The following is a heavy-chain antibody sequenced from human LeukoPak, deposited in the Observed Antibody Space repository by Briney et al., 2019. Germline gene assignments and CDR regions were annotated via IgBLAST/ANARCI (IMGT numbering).Heavy chain of an antibody. Sequence: PGGSLRLSCVVSELTVRTNYISWVRQAPGKGLEWVSLIYSGGDTYYADSVKGRFTNSRDNSKNTVYLQMDNLRSADTAVYYCALNPPSGHFYMDVWGKGTAVTVSS. CDR2: IYSGGDT. CDR3: ALNPPSGHFYMDV. CDR1: ELTVRTNY. D-gene: IGHD1-14*01. J-gene: IGHJ6*03. V-gene: IGHV3-53*01.